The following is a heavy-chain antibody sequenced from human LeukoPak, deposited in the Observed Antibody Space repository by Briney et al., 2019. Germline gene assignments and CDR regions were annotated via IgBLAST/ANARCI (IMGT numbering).Heavy chain of an antibody. CDR3: AAVGGYSYGDPFDY. V-gene: IGHV1-58*02. D-gene: IGHD5-18*01. Sequence: SVKVSCKASGFTFTSSAMQWVRQARGQRLEWIGWIVVGSGNTNYAQKFQERVTITRDMSTSTAYMELSSLRSEDTAVYYCAAVGGYSYGDPFDYWGQGTLVTVSS. CDR2: IVVGSGNT. J-gene: IGHJ4*02. CDR1: GFTFTSSA.